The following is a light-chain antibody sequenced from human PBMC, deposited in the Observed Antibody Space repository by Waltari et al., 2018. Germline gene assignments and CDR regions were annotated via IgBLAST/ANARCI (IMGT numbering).Light chain of an antibody. CDR2: EFT. CDR1: SSDVGGHNH. J-gene: IGLJ3*02. Sequence: QSALTQPASVSGSPGQSITISCTGTSSDVGGHNHVPWYPPHPGQAPQLPIYEFTNWPSGVSDRFSGSKSGNTASLTISGLQAENEADYYCNSFTSSTTWVFGGGTRVTVL. CDR3: NSFTSSTTWV. V-gene: IGLV2-14*01.